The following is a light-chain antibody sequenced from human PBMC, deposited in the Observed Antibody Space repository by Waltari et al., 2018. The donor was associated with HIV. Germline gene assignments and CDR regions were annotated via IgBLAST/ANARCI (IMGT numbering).Light chain of an antibody. CDR3: CSYAGSSTLEV. J-gene: IGLJ2*01. Sequence: QSALTQPASVSGSPGQSITIPCTGTSTDVGRYTLVSSYQQHPGKAPKLMIYEGSKRPSGVSNRFSGSKSGNTASLTISGLQAEDEADYYCCSYAGSSTLEVFGGGTKLTVL. V-gene: IGLV2-23*01. CDR2: EGS. CDR1: STDVGRYTL.